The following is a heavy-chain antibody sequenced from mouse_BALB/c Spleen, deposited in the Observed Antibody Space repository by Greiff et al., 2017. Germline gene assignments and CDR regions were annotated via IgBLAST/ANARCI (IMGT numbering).Heavy chain of an antibody. Sequence: QVQLQQSGAELVRPGVSVKISCKGSGYTFTDYAMHWVKQSPAKSLEWIGVISTYYGDASYNQKFKGKATMTVDKSSSTAYMELARLTSEDSAIYYCARERERGYAMDYWGQGTSVTVSS. J-gene: IGHJ4*01. CDR2: ISTYYGDA. CDR3: ARERERGYAMDY. V-gene: IGHV1S137*01. CDR1: GYTFTDYA.